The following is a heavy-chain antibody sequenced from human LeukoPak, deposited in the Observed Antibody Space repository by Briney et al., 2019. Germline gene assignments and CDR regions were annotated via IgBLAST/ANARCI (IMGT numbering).Heavy chain of an antibody. V-gene: IGHV3-21*01. CDR1: GFTFTSYG. J-gene: IGHJ4*02. CDR2: ISSSSSYI. D-gene: IGHD3-9*01. CDR3: ASQGYYDILTASDY. Sequence: SGGSLRLSCATSGFTFTSYGMNWVRQAPGKGLEWVSSISSSSSYIYYADSVKGRFTISRDNAKNSLYLQMNSLRAEDTAVYYCASQGYYDILTASDYWGQGTLVTVSS.